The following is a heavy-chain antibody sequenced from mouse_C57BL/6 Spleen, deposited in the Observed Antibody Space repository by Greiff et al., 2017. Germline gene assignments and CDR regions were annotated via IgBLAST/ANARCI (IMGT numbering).Heavy chain of an antibody. V-gene: IGHV1-82*01. Sequence: QVQLQQSGPELVKPGASVKISCTASGYAFSSSWMNWVKQRPGKGLEWIGRIYPGDGDTNYNGKFKGKATLTADKSSSTAYMQLSSLASEDSAVYFCARDEGYGGFAYWGQGTLVTVSA. D-gene: IGHD1-2*01. CDR3: ARDEGYGGFAY. CDR2: IYPGDGDT. J-gene: IGHJ3*01. CDR1: GYAFSSSW.